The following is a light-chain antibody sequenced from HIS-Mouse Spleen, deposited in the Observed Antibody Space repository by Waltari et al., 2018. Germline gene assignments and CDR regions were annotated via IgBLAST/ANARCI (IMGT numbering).Light chain of an antibody. CDR2: EGS. CDR1: SSDVGSYNL. V-gene: IGLV2-23*01. CDR3: CSYAGSSTWV. Sequence: QSALTQPASVSGSPGQSITISCTGTSSDVGSYNLFSWYQQHPDKAPKLMIYEGSKRASGVSNRFSGSKSGNTASLTISGLQAEDEADYYCCSYAGSSTWVFGGGTKLTVL. J-gene: IGLJ3*02.